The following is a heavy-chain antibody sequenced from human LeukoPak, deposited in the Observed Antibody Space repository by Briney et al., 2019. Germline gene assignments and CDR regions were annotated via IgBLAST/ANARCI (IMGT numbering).Heavy chain of an antibody. V-gene: IGHV4-30-4*01. CDR1: GGSISSGDYY. D-gene: IGHD2-2*01. J-gene: IGHJ5*02. Sequence: SQTLSLTCTVSGGSISSGDYYWSWIRQPPGKGLEWIGYIYYSGSTYYNPSLKSRVTISVDTSKNQFSLKLSSVTAADTAVYYCARVVDYCSSTSCLNWFDPWGQGTLVTVSS. CDR3: ARVVDYCSSTSCLNWFDP. CDR2: IYYSGST.